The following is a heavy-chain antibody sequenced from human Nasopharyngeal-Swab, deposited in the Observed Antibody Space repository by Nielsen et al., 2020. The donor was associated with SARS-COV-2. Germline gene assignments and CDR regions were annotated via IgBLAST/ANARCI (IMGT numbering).Heavy chain of an antibody. Sequence: GGSLRLSCAASGFTFSTYNMNWVRQAPGKGLEWVSSISSSSTYIYYADSVKGRFTISRGSAQSSLFLQMNSLRAEDTAVYYCARDGLDYDFWSAYFMDVWGQGTTVTVSS. CDR2: ISSSSTYI. CDR3: ARDGLDYDFWSAYFMDV. D-gene: IGHD3-3*01. J-gene: IGHJ6*02. CDR1: GFTFSTYN. V-gene: IGHV3-21*01.